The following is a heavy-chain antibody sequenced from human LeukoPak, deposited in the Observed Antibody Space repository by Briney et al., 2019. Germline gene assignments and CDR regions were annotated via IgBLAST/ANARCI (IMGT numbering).Heavy chain of an antibody. Sequence: SVKITCKASGGTFSSYAFSRVRQAPGQGLEWKGGIIPIFGTANYAQTFPGRVTLTTDESTSTAYMELSSLRSDDTAVYYCARDADGGKRLGYWGQGTLVTVSS. V-gene: IGHV1-69*05. CDR3: ARDADGGKRLGY. CDR2: IIPIFGTA. CDR1: GGTFSSYA. J-gene: IGHJ4*02. D-gene: IGHD4-23*01.